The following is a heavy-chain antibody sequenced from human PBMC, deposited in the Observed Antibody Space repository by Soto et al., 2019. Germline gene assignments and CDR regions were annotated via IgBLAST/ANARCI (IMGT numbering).Heavy chain of an antibody. Sequence: PSETLSLTCTVSGGSISSAAYCWSWIRQSPDKGLEWIGHIYDGGTTYSSPSLKGRVTISADTSKNQFSLKLSSVTAADTAVYYCARALWGPAGHINWFDPWGQGTLVTVSS. D-gene: IGHD2-2*01. J-gene: IGHJ5*02. V-gene: IGHV4-30-4*02. CDR3: ARALWGPAGHINWFDP. CDR1: GGSISSAAYC. CDR2: IYDGGTT.